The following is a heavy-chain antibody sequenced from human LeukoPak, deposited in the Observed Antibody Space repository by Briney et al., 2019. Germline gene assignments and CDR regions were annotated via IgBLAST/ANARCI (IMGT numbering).Heavy chain of an antibody. Sequence: VASVKVSCKASGGTFSSYAISWVRQAPGQGLEWMGGIIPIFGTANYAQKFQGRVTITADESTSTAYMELSSLRSEDTAVYYCASPDRVFQFQPVGYDILTGYYSPASSRDKLYYYYGMDVWGQGTTVTVSS. CDR3: ASPDRVFQFQPVGYDILTGYYSPASSRDKLYYYYGMDV. CDR2: IIPIFGTA. J-gene: IGHJ6*02. D-gene: IGHD3-9*01. V-gene: IGHV1-69*13. CDR1: GGTFSSYA.